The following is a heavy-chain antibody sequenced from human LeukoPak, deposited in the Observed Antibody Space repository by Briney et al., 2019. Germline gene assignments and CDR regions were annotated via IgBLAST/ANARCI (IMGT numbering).Heavy chain of an antibody. V-gene: IGHV4-34*01. CDR1: GGSFSGYY. Sequence: KPSETLSLTCAVYGGSFSGYYWSWIRQPPGKGLEWIGEINHSGSTNYNPSLKSRVTISVDTSKNQFSLKLSSVTAADTAVYYCASGYSYGGVDYWGQGTLVTVSS. J-gene: IGHJ4*02. D-gene: IGHD5-18*01. CDR3: ASGYSYGGVDY. CDR2: INHSGST.